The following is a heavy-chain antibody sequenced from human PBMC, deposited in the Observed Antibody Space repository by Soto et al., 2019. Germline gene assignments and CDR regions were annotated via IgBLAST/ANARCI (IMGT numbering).Heavy chain of an antibody. V-gene: IGHV5-51*01. J-gene: IGHJ5*02. CDR1: GYSFTSYW. D-gene: IGHD3-22*01. CDR2: IYPGDSDT. Sequence: GESLKISCKGSGYSFTSYWIGWVRQMPGKGLEWMGIIYPGDSDTRYSPSFQGQVTISADKSISTAYLQWSSLKASDTAMYYCARGGRRYYYVSSGEYNWFDPWGQGTLVTVSS. CDR3: ARGGRRYYYVSSGEYNWFDP.